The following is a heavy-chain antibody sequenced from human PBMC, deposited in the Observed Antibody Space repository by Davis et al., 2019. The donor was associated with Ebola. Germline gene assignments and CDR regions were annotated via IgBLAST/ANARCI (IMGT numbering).Heavy chain of an antibody. CDR2: IIPIFGTA. Sequence: AASVTVSCKASGGTFSSYAISWVRQAPGQGLEWMGGIIPIFGTANYAQKFQGRVTITADESTSTAYMELSSLRSEDTAVYYCARDKGPERLFDPWGQGTLVTVSS. CDR1: GGTFSSYA. CDR3: ARDKGPERLFDP. V-gene: IGHV1-69*13. D-gene: IGHD1-1*01. J-gene: IGHJ5*02.